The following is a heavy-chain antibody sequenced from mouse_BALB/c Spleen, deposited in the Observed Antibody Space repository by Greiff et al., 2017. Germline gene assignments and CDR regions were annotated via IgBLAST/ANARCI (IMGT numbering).Heavy chain of an antibody. CDR2: IYPGDGDT. CDR3: ARDYYGYVDY. V-gene: IGHV1-87*01. D-gene: IGHD1-1*01. J-gene: IGHJ2*01. Sequence: VQLQQSGAELARPGASVKLSCKASGYTFTSYWMQWVKQRPGQGLEWIGAIYPGDGDTRYTQKFKGKATLTADKSSSTAYMQLSSLASEDSAVYYCARDYYGYVDYWGQGTTLTVSS. CDR1: GYTFTSYW.